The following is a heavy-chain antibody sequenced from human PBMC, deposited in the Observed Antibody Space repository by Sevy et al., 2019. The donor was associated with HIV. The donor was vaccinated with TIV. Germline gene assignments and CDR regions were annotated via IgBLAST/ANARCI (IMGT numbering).Heavy chain of an antibody. CDR1: GFNLGDYV. D-gene: IGHD3-10*01. CDR2: IRSKAYGETR. J-gene: IGHJ6*02. CDR3: TRAMYYHDSGSYYGMDV. V-gene: IGHV3-49*03. Sequence: GGSLRLYCRASGFNLGDYVMSWFRQAPGKGLDWVGFIRSKAYGETREYAASVKGRVTISREDSKGIAYLQMHRLKTEDTGRYYCTRAMYYHDSGSYYGMDVWGQGTTVTVSS.